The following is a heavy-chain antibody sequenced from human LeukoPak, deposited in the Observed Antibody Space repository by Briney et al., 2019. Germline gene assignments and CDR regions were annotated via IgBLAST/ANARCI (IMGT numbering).Heavy chain of an antibody. V-gene: IGHV4-59*01. D-gene: IGHD3-10*01. J-gene: IGHJ6*03. CDR1: GGSISSYY. CDR2: IYYSGYT. Sequence: PSETLSLTCTFSGGSISSYYWSWIRQPPGKGLEWIGYIYYSGYTNYNPSLKSRVTISVDTSKNQFSLKLSSVTAADTAVYYCARTTMVRGTYYMDVWGKGTTVTISS. CDR3: ARTTMVRGTYYMDV.